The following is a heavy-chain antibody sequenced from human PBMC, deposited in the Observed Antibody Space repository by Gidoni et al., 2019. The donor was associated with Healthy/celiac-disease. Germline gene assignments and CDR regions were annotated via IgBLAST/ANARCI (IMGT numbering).Heavy chain of an antibody. V-gene: IGHV3-23*01. J-gene: IGHJ4*02. CDR1: GLSVSSYA. CDR2: ISGSGGST. Sequence: EVQLLEAGGGLVQPGGSLRRSCAASGLSVSSYAMSWGRQAPGKGLEWVSAISGSGGSTYYADSLKGRFPISRDNSKNTLYLQMNSLRAEYTAVYYCAKARDSSGWYAYIDYWGQGTLVTVSS. CDR3: AKARDSSGWYAYIDY. D-gene: IGHD6-19*01.